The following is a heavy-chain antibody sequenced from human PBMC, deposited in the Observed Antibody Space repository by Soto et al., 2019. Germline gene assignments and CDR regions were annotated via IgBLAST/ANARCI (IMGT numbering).Heavy chain of an antibody. D-gene: IGHD3-3*01. Sequence: QVQLVQSGAEVKKPGASVKVSCKASGYTFTSYAISWVRQATGQGLEWMGWMNPNSANTGYAQKFQGRVTMTRNTSISTAYMELSSLSSGDTAGYYCAREKSGYYDYWGQGTLVTVSS. CDR1: GYTFTSYA. CDR3: AREKSGYYDY. CDR2: MNPNSANT. J-gene: IGHJ4*02. V-gene: IGHV1-8*01.